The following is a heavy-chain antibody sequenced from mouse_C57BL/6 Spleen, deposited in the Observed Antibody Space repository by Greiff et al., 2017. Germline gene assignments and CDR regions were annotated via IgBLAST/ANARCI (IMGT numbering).Heavy chain of an antibody. CDR2: ISSGGSYT. Sequence: EVQGVESGGDLVKPGGSLKLSCAASGFTFSSYGMSWVRQTPDKRLEWVATISSGGSYTYYPDSVKGRFTISRDNAKNTLYLQMSSLKSEDTAMYYCARRGLGRLDYWGQGTTLTVSS. J-gene: IGHJ2*01. CDR3: ARRGLGRLDY. CDR1: GFTFSSYG. D-gene: IGHD4-1*01. V-gene: IGHV5-6*01.